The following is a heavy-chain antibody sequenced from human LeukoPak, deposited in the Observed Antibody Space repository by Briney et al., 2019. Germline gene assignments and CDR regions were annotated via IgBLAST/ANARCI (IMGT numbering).Heavy chain of an antibody. D-gene: IGHD3-10*01. CDR3: ARYVVYGSGKYYFDY. Sequence: PSETLSLTCTVSGGSITNYYWSWIRQSPGKGLEWIGFIYNTGRTNYNPSLQSRVTMSIDTSKNQFSLKLSSVTAADTAVYYCARYVVYGSGKYYFDYWGQGTLVTVSS. CDR2: IYNTGRT. J-gene: IGHJ4*02. CDR1: GGSITNYY. V-gene: IGHV4-59*08.